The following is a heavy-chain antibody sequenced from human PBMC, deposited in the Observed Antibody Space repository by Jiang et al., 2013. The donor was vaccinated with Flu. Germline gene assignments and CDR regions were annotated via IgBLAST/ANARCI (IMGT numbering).Heavy chain of an antibody. CDR2: IWYDGSNK. CDR1: GFTFSSYG. V-gene: IGHV3-33*01. Sequence: VQLLESGGGVVQPGRSLRLSCAASGFTFSSYGMHWVRQAPGKGLEWVAVIWYDGSNKYYADSVKGRFTISRDNSKNTLYLQMNSLRAEDTAVYYCARGEPQYGYGNLWGQGTLVTVSS. CDR3: ARGEPQYGYGNL. D-gene: IGHD5-18*01. J-gene: IGHJ5*02.